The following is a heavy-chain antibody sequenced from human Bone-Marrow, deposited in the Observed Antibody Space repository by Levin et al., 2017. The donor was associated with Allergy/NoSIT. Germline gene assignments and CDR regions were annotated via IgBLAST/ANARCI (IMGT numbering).Heavy chain of an antibody. J-gene: IGHJ2*01. CDR3: ARDTAFYDFWSGYPNWNFDL. Sequence: LRLSCTVSGGSFSSGHYYWNWIRQPPGKGLEWIGNIYYSGSTYYNPSLKSRVAVSLDTSKNQLSLKLTSVTAADTAVDDCARDTAFYDFWSGYPNWNFDLWGRGTLVTVSS. CDR2: IYYSGST. V-gene: IGHV4-30-4*01. CDR1: GGSFSSGHYY. D-gene: IGHD3-3*01.